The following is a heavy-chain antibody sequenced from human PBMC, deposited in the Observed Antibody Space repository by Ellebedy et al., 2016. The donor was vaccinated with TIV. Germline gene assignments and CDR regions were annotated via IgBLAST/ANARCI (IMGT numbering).Heavy chain of an antibody. J-gene: IGHJ3*02. CDR3: AREADSDALDI. D-gene: IGHD2-15*01. CDR2: ISTYSGNT. Sequence: AASVKVSCKTSGYTFSRHGLNWARQAPGQGLEWMGWISTYSGNTKYAQKFQGRVTMTTDTPTGTAYMELRSLTSDEPAVYYCAREADSDALDIWGQGTMVIVSS. CDR1: GYTFSRHG. V-gene: IGHV1-18*01.